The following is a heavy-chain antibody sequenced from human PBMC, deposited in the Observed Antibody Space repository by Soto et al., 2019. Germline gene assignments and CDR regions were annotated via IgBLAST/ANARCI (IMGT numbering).Heavy chain of an antibody. Sequence: GGSLRLSCAASGFTFSTYTMNWVRQAPGKGLEWVSGIFGDGSRTYYADSVKGRFTISRDYSKKTLYLQMNNLRAEDTALYYCVKGLTPDGFWEFDYWGQGTPVTVSS. J-gene: IGHJ4*02. V-gene: IGHV3-23*01. CDR2: IFGDGSRT. CDR3: VKGLTPDGFWEFDY. CDR1: GFTFSTYT. D-gene: IGHD1-26*01.